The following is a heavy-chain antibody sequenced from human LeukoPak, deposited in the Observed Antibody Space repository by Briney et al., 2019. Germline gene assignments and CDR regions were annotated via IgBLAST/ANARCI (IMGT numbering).Heavy chain of an antibody. V-gene: IGHV4-38-2*01. CDR2: IYHSGT. CDR1: GDSIRSGYY. Sequence: SETLSLTCAVSGDSIRSGYYWGWIRQPPGRDLDWIGSIYHSGTYYNPSLKSRVTISVDSSTNQFSLELSSVTAADTAVYYCSRQRPHYDSLTGYFKYFFDYWGPGTLVTVSS. CDR3: SRQRPHYDSLTGYFKYFFDY. J-gene: IGHJ4*02. D-gene: IGHD3-9*01.